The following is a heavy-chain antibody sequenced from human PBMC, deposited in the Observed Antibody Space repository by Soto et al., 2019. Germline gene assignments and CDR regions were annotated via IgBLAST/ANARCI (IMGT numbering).Heavy chain of an antibody. V-gene: IGHV4-39*01. CDR3: ARHGWGDSSGYYFGGSEYYYGMDV. CDR2: IYYSGST. J-gene: IGHJ6*02. CDR1: GGSISSSSYY. Sequence: QLQLQESGPGLVKPSETLSLTCTVSGGSISSSSYYWGWIRQPPGKGLEWIGSIYYSGSTYYNPSLESRVTIPVDTSKNQFSLKLSAVTAADTAVYYCARHGWGDSSGYYFGGSEYYYGMDVWGQGTTVTVSS. D-gene: IGHD3-22*01.